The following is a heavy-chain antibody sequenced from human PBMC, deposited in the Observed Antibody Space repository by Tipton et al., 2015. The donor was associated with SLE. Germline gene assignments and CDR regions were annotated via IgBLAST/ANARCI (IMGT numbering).Heavy chain of an antibody. D-gene: IGHD3-3*01. CDR2: ISGSGGST. Sequence: GLVKPSETLSLTCGVSGESINSSSFYWGWIRQPPGKGLEWVSAISGSGGSTYYADSVKGRFTISRDNSKNTLYLQMNSLRAEDTAVYYCASRGYDFWSEYGMDVWGQGTTVTVSS. CDR3: ASRGYDFWSEYGMDV. CDR1: GESINSSS. V-gene: IGHV3-23*01. J-gene: IGHJ6*02.